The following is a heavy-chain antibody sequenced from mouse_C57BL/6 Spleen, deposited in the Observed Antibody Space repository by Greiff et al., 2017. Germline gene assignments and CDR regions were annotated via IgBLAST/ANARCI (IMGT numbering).Heavy chain of an antibody. CDR2: INPNNGGT. Sequence: VQLQQSGPELVKPGASVKISCKASGYTFTDYYMNWVKQSPGKSLEWIGDINPNNGGTSYNQKFKGKATLTVDKSSSTAYMELRSLTSEDSAVYYCAKYYYGSFYYFDYWGQGTTLTVSS. V-gene: IGHV1-26*01. D-gene: IGHD1-1*01. CDR3: AKYYYGSFYYFDY. J-gene: IGHJ2*01. CDR1: GYTFTDYY.